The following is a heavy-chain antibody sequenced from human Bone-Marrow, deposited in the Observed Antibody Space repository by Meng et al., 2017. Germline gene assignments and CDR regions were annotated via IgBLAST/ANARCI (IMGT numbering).Heavy chain of an antibody. CDR1: GYSISSGYY. V-gene: IGHV4-38-2*01. CDR3: TSGSYYWRFGY. J-gene: IGHJ4*02. D-gene: IGHD1-26*01. CDR2: IYYSGST. Sequence: TLSLTRAVSGYSISSGYYWGWIRQPSGKGLEWIGSIYYSGSTYYNPSLKSRVTISVDTSKNQFSLKLSSVTAADTAVYYCTSGSYYWRFGYWGQGTLVTVSS.